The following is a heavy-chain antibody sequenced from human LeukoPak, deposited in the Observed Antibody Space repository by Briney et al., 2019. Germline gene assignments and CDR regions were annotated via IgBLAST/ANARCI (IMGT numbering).Heavy chain of an antibody. CDR2: INHSGST. Sequence: PSETLSLTCAVYGGSFSGYYWSWIRQPPGKGLEWSGEINHSGSTNYNPSLKSRVTISVDTSKNQFSLKLSSVTAADTAVYYCARGMKQWLVHYYYYYYMDVWGKGTTVTVSS. D-gene: IGHD6-19*01. CDR1: GGSFSGYY. J-gene: IGHJ6*03. CDR3: ARGMKQWLVHYYYYYYMDV. V-gene: IGHV4-34*01.